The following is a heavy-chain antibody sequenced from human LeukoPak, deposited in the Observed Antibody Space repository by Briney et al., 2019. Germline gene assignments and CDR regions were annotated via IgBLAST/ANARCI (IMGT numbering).Heavy chain of an antibody. Sequence: GGSLRLSCAASGFTFDDYTMHWVRRAPGKGLEWVSLISWDGGSKYYADSVKGRFTISRDNSKNSLYLQMNSLRTEDTALYYCAKEGDGYAYYFDYWGQGTLVTVSS. CDR3: AKEGDGYAYYFDY. V-gene: IGHV3-43*01. D-gene: IGHD5-24*01. CDR1: GFTFDDYT. J-gene: IGHJ4*02. CDR2: ISWDGGSK.